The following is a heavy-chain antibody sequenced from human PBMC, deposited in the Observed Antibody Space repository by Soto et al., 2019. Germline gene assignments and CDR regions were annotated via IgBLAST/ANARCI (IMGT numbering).Heavy chain of an antibody. D-gene: IGHD3-22*01. J-gene: IGHJ4*02. CDR1: GGSFSGYY. V-gene: IGHV4-34*01. CDR2: INHSGST. Sequence: PSETLSLTCAVYGGSFSGYYWSWIRQPPGKGLEWIGEINHSGSTNYNPSLKSRVTISVDTSKNQFSLKLSSVTAADTAVYYCARGRGPYYYDSSGYLYYWGQGTLVTVSS. CDR3: ARGRGPYYYDSSGYLYY.